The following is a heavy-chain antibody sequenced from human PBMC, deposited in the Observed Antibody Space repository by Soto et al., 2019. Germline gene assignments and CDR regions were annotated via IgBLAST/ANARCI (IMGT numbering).Heavy chain of an antibody. CDR2: IYWDDDK. Sequence: QITLKESGPTLVKPTQTLTLTCTFSGFSLDSSGVGVGWIRQPPGKALEWLALIYWDDDKRYSPFLKSRLTIVKGXSKNPVVLTMTNMDPVDTATYYCAHISYYYYGMDVWGQGTTVTVSS. CDR3: AHISYYYYGMDV. CDR1: GFSLDSSGVG. J-gene: IGHJ6*02. V-gene: IGHV2-5*02.